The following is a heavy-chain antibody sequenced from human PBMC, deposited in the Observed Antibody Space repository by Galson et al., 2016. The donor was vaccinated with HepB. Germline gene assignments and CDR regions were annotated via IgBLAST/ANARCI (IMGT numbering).Heavy chain of an antibody. CDR2: VYWDGEE. V-gene: IGHV2-5*02. CDR3: ARRQVVSHTGYFDS. CDR1: GFGLNTHGVG. Sequence: PALVTPTQTLTLTCTLSGFGLNTHGVGVAWIRQPPGKALEWLALVYWDGEERYNPSLKSRLTISRDTSNNQVVVTMTDMQPVDAGTYFCARRQVVSHTGYFDSWGQGALVTVSS. J-gene: IGHJ4*02. D-gene: IGHD2-8*02.